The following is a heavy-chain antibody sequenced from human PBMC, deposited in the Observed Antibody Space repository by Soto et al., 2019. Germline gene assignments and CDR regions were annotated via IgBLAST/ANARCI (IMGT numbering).Heavy chain of an antibody. CDR3: ARHKDIVVVPADMSMDV. D-gene: IGHD2-2*01. CDR2: IYYSGST. Sequence: SETLSLTCTVSGGSISSSSYYWGWIRQPPGKGLEWIGSIYYSGSTYYNPSLKSRVTISVDTSKNQFSLKLSSVTAADTAVYYCARHKDIVVVPADMSMDVWGKGTTVTVSS. CDR1: GGSISSSSYY. J-gene: IGHJ6*03. V-gene: IGHV4-39*01.